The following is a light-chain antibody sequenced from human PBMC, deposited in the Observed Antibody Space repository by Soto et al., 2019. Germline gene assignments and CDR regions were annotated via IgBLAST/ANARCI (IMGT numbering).Light chain of an antibody. CDR3: SSYKSSSTYV. CDR2: EVI. Sequence: QSALTQPASVSGSPGQSITVSCTGTSSDVGGYGYVSWYQQHPGKAPKLLIYEVINRHSGVSNRFSGSKSDNTASLTISGLQAEDEADYYCSSYKSSSTYVFGSGTKVTLL. V-gene: IGLV2-14*01. J-gene: IGLJ1*01. CDR1: SSDVGGYGY.